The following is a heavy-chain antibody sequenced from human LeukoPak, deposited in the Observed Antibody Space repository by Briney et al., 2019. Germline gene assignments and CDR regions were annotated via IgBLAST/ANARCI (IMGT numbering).Heavy chain of an antibody. CDR2: IYYSGST. CDR3: ARIVGGWTYYFDY. J-gene: IGHJ4*02. V-gene: IGHV4-39*07. Sequence: SETLSLTCTVSGGSISSTSYYWGWLRQPPGKGLEWIGSIYYSGSTYYNPSLKSRVTISVDTSKNQFSLKLTSVTAADTAVYYCARIVGGWTYYFDYWGQGTLVTVSS. D-gene: IGHD6-19*01. CDR1: GGSISSTSYY.